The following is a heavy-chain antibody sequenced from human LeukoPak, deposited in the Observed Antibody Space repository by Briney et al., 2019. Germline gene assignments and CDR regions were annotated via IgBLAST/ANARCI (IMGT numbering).Heavy chain of an antibody. V-gene: IGHV4-59*01. CDR1: GASISSYY. CDR3: ARDPGPYCTTTTCYVDY. D-gene: IGHD2-2*01. J-gene: IGHJ4*02. Sequence: PSETLSLTCTVSGASISSYYWSWIRQPPGKGLEWIGYIYYSGSTNYNPSLKSRVTISLDTSKNQFSLKLSSVTAADTAVCYCARDPGPYCTTTTCYVDYWGQGTLVTVSS. CDR2: IYYSGST.